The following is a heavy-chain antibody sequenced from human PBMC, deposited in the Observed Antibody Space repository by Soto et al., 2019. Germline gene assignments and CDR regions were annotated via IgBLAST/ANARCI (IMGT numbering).Heavy chain of an antibody. CDR3: ARRRITMGREFPNWVDP. CDR1: GGSFSGYY. V-gene: IGHV4-34*01. J-gene: IGHJ5*02. CDR2: INHSGST. Sequence: ETMSLTCSVYGGSFSGYYLSWIRPPPLKGLEWIGEINHSGSTNYNPSLKSRVTISVDTSKNQFSLKLSSVTAADTAVYYGARRRITMGREFPNWVDPWGQENLFPFSS. D-gene: IGHD3-10*01.